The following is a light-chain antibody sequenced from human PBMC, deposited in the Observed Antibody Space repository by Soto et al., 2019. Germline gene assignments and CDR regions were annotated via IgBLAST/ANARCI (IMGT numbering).Light chain of an antibody. J-gene: IGKJ1*01. V-gene: IGKV3-20*01. CDR2: GAS. Sequence: ELVLTQSPGTLSLSPGERATLSCRASQSVSSAYLAWYQQKPGQAPRLLIYGASNRATGTPDRLSGSGSGTDFTLTISRLEPEDFALYYCQHYGSSPRTFGQGTKVEIK. CDR3: QHYGSSPRT. CDR1: QSVSSAY.